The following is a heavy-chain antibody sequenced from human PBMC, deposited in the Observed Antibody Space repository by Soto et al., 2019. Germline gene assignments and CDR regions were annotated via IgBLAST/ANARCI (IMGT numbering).Heavy chain of an antibody. Sequence: SLTCDVSVEPMTGGYYWGWIRQSPGKGLEWIGSIYYGGTTYYNPSLRSRLAISIDTSKNQFSLRLSSVTAADTALYYCARGWYYFDFWGQGTLVTVSS. CDR1: VEPMTGGYY. D-gene: IGHD2-15*01. J-gene: IGHJ4*02. CDR2: IYYGGTT. V-gene: IGHV4-38-2*01. CDR3: ARGWYYFDF.